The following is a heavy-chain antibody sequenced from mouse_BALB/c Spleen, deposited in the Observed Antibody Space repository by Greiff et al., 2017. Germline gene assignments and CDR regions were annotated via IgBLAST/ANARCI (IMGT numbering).Heavy chain of an antibody. V-gene: IGHV5-17*02. Sequence: EVKVEESGGGLVQPGGSRKLSCAASGFTFSSFGMHWVRQAPEKGLEWVAYISSGSSTIYYADTVKGRFTISRDNPKNTLFLQMTSLRSEDTAMYYCARGLGRAAMDYWGQGTSVTVSS. CDR1: GFTFSSFG. J-gene: IGHJ4*01. CDR3: ARGLGRAAMDY. CDR2: ISSGSSTI. D-gene: IGHD4-1*01.